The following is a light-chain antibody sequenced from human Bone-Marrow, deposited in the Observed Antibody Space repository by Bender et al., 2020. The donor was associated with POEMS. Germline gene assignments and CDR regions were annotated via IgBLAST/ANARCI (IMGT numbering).Light chain of an antibody. CDR1: INDVGDYDY. J-gene: IGLJ2*01. CDR2: DVT. Sequence: QSALTQPASVSGSPGQSITISCTGTINDVGDYDYVAWYQQHPGKAPKLIIYDVTNRPSGVSFRFSGSKSGNTASLTISGLRAEDEADYFCSSFTASSTFWIFGGGTKLTVL. CDR3: SSFTASSTFWI. V-gene: IGLV2-14*03.